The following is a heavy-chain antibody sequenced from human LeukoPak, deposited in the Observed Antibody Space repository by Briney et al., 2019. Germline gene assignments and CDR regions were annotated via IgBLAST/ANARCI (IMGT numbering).Heavy chain of an antibody. CDR1: TGPLSYYY. D-gene: IGHD3-16*01. CDR2: IYYSGSV. J-gene: IGHJ4*02. V-gene: IGHV4-59*08. CDR3: ARTRLSIYYFDC. Sequence: SETLTLTCTVSTGPLSYYYWSWIRQPPGKGLEWIGYIYYSGSVNYNTSLKSRVTISADTSKDQFSLKLSSVTAADTAVYYCARTRLSIYYFDCWGQGTLVTVSS.